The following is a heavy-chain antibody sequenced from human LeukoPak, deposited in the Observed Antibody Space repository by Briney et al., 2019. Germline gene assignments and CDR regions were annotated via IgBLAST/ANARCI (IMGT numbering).Heavy chain of an antibody. V-gene: IGHV3-23*01. CDR2: ISASSGGA. CDR1: GFTFISYA. CDR3: AKDPSGGPPYYFDP. J-gene: IGHJ4*02. D-gene: IGHD2-15*01. Sequence: GGSLRLSCAASGFTFISYAMSWVRQAPGKGLEWVSVISASSGGASYVDSVKGRFTISRDYSRNTLFLEMNSLRAEDTAVYYCAKDPSGGPPYYFDPWSQGTLVTVSS.